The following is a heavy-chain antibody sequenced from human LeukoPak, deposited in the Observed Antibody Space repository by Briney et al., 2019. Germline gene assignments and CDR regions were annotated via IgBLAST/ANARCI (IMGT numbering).Heavy chain of an antibody. CDR2: INPSGGST. J-gene: IGHJ4*02. CDR3: IAAAGTSDDY. V-gene: IGHV1-46*01. D-gene: IGHD6-13*01. Sequence: ASVKVSCKSSGYTFTSYYMHWVRQAPGQGLEWMGIINPSGGSTSYAQKFQGRVTMTRDTSTSTVYMELSSLRSEDTAVYYCIAAAGTSDDYWGQGTLVTVSS. CDR1: GYTFTSYY.